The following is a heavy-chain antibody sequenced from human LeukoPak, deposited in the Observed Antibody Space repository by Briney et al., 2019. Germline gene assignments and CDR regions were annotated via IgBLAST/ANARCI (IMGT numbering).Heavy chain of an antibody. CDR3: AKGEGGYNSFDY. Sequence: GGSLRLSCAASGFTFSSYAMSWVRQAPGKGLEWVSTISGSGGSTYYADSVKGRFTISRDNPKNTMYLQMNSLRAEHTAMYYCAKGEGGYNSFDYWGQGTLVAVSS. CDR1: GFTFSSYA. J-gene: IGHJ4*02. CDR2: ISGSGGST. V-gene: IGHV3-23*01. D-gene: IGHD5-24*01.